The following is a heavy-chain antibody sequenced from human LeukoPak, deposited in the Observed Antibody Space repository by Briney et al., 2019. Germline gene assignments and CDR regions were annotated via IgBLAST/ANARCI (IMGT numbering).Heavy chain of an antibody. CDR1: GGSISRDY. J-gene: IGHJ6*03. CDR3: AIEATVTTSYYMDV. Sequence: PSETLSLTCTVSGGSISRDYWSWIRQPPGKGLEWIGYIYYTGSTNYNPSLKSRVTISVDTSKNQFSLKLSSVTAADTAVYYCAIEATVTTSYYMDVWGKGTTVTVSS. D-gene: IGHD4-11*01. V-gene: IGHV4-59*12. CDR2: IYYTGST.